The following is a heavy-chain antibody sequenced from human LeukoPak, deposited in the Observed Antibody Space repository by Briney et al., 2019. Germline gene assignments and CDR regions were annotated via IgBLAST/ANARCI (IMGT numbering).Heavy chain of an antibody. D-gene: IGHD2-2*01. V-gene: IGHV4-59*12. J-gene: IGHJ4*02. CDR2: IYYSGST. Sequence: SETLSLTCTVSGGSLSNYYWSWIRQPPGKGLEWIGYIYYSGSTNYNPSLKSRVTISVDTSKNQFSLKLSSVTAADTAVYYCARIGVVPAAALDYWGQGTLVTVSS. CDR1: GGSLSNYY. CDR3: ARIGVVPAAALDY.